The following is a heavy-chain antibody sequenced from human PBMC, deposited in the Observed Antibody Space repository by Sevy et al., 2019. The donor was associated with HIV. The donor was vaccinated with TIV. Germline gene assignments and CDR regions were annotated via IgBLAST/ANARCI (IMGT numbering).Heavy chain of an antibody. CDR1: GDSISSSY. CDR2: IYYSGIT. V-gene: IGHV4-59*01. Sequence: SETLSLTCTVSGDSISSSYWSWIRQPPGKGLEWLGYIYYSGITNYNPSLKSRVTISRDMSKIQFSLKLSSVTAADTAVYYCARGSQYYYYAMDVWGQGTTVTVSS. CDR3: ARGSQYYYYAMDV. J-gene: IGHJ6*02.